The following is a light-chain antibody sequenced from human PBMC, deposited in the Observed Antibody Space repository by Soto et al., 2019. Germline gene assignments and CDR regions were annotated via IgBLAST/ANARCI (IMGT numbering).Light chain of an antibody. J-gene: IGLJ1*01. Sequence: QSVLTQPPSASGSPGHSVAISCTGTSSDVGGYDYVSWYQQHPGKAPKLMIYDVSKRPSGVPDRFSGSKSGNTASLTVSGLQAEDEADYYCSSYAGTYIVFGTGTKVTVL. V-gene: IGLV2-8*01. CDR3: SSYAGTYIV. CDR2: DVS. CDR1: SSDVGGYDY.